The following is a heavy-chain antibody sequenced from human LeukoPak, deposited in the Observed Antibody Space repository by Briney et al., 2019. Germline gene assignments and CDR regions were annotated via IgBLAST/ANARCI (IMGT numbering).Heavy chain of an antibody. CDR1: GFTFSSYA. J-gene: IGHJ4*02. CDR3: AKDLTVTTLFDY. CDR2: ISGSGGST. Sequence: PGGSLRLSYAASGFTFSSYAMSWVRQAPGKGLEWVSAISGSGGSTYYADSVKGRFTISRDNSKNTLYLQMNSLRAEDTAVYYCAKDLTVTTLFDYWGQGTLVTVSS. V-gene: IGHV3-23*01. D-gene: IGHD4-17*01.